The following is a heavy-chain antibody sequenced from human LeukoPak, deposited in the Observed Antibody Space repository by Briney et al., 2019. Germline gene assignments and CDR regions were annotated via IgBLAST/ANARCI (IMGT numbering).Heavy chain of an antibody. V-gene: IGHV4-30-4*01. Sequence: SETLSLTCTVSGGSISSGDYYWSWIRQPPGKGLEWIGYIYYSGSTYYNPSLKSRVTISVDTSKNQFSLKLSSVTAADTAVYYCARHGKGVHLASYYFDYWGQGTLVTVSS. CDR1: GGSISSGDYY. CDR3: ARHGKGVHLASYYFDY. CDR2: IYYSGST. J-gene: IGHJ4*02. D-gene: IGHD4-23*01.